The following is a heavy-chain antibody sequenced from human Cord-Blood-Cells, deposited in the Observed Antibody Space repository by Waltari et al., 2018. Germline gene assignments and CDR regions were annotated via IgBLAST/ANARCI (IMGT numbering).Heavy chain of an antibody. D-gene: IGHD6-13*01. Sequence: EVQLVESGGGLVQPGGSLRLSCAASGFTFSSYWMRWVRQAPGKGLEWVANIKQDGSEKYYVDSVKGRFTISRDNAKNSLYLQMNSLRAEDTAVYYCARGESSSWYYYYYYGMDVWGQGTTVTVSS. CDR2: IKQDGSEK. V-gene: IGHV3-7*01. CDR1: GFTFSSYW. CDR3: ARGESSSWYYYYYYGMDV. J-gene: IGHJ6*02.